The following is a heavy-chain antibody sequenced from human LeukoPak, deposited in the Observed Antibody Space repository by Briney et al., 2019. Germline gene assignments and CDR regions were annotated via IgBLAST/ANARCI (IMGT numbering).Heavy chain of an antibody. J-gene: IGHJ6*03. CDR2: INHSGST. V-gene: IGHV4-34*01. D-gene: IGHD1-14*01. CDR1: GGSFSGYY. CDR3: ARGGLRNRIYYYYMDV. Sequence: KPSETLSLTCAVYGGSFSGYYWSWIRQPPGKGLEWIGEINHSGSTNYNPSLKSLVTISVDTSKNQFSLKLSSVTAADTTVYYCARGGLRNRIYYYYMDVWGKGTTVTVSS.